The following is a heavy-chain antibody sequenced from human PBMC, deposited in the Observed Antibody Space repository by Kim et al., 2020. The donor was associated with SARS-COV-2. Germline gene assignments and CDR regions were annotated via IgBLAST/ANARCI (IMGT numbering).Heavy chain of an antibody. CDR3: AGLESMLEIDI. V-gene: IGHV4-34*01. Sequence: SETLSLTCAVYGGSFSGYYWSWIRQPPGKGLEWIGEINHSGSTNYNPSLKSRVTISVDTSQNQFSLKLSSVTAADTAVDYCAGLESMLEIDIWGQGTLVTVSS. CDR1: GGSFSGYY. J-gene: IGHJ3*02. D-gene: IGHD2-21*01. CDR2: INHSGST.